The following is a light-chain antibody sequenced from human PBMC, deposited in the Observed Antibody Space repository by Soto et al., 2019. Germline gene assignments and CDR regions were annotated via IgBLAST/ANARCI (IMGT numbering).Light chain of an antibody. Sequence: DIQMTQSPSTLSASVGDRVTITCRASQSIDTALAWYQQKPGKAPNLLIYKASNLEDGVPSRFSGSGSGTEFTLTISSLQPDDFATYDGQQYYRYLTFGQGTKLEIK. CDR3: QQYYRYLT. V-gene: IGKV1-5*03. J-gene: IGKJ2*01. CDR2: KAS. CDR1: QSIDTA.